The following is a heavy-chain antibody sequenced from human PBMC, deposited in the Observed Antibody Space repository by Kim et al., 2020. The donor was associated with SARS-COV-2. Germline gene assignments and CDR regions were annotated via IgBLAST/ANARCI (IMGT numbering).Heavy chain of an antibody. CDR2: INHSGST. J-gene: IGHJ4*02. CDR1: GGSFSGYY. D-gene: IGHD6-13*01. V-gene: IGHV4-34*01. Sequence: SETLSLTCAVYGGSFSGYYWSWIRQPPGKGLEWIGEINHSGSTNYNPSLKSRVTISVDTSKNQFSLKLSSVTAADTAVYYCARVRAAAQVGYWGQGTLVT. CDR3: ARVRAAAQVGY.